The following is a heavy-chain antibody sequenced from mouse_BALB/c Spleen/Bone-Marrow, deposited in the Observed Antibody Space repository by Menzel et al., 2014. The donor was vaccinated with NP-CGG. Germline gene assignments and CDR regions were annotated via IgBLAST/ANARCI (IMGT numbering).Heavy chain of an antibody. CDR3: TRYGYDPLYAMDY. J-gene: IGHJ4*01. Sequence: GAELVKPGASVKLSCKASGYTFTSYYMYWVKQRPGQGLEWIGGINPSNGGTNFNEKFKSKATLTVDKSSSTAYMQLSSLTSEDSAVYYCTRYGYDPLYAMDYWGQGTSVTVSS. CDR1: GYTFTSYY. D-gene: IGHD2-3*01. CDR2: INPSNGGT. V-gene: IGHV1S81*02.